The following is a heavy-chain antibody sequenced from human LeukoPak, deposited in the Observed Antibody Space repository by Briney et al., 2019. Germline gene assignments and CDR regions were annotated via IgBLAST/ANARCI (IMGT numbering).Heavy chain of an antibody. D-gene: IGHD2-21*02. CDR1: GFTFSIYT. J-gene: IGHJ4*02. V-gene: IGHV3-21*04. CDR3: AKSSWMVVTAIFFDY. CDR2: ITSSSSSM. Sequence: GGSLRLSCVASGFTFSIYTMSWVRQAPGKGLEWVSSITSSSSSMYSADSVKGRLTISRDNSKNTLYLQMNSLRAEDTAVYYCAKSSWMVVTAIFFDYWGQGTLVTVSS.